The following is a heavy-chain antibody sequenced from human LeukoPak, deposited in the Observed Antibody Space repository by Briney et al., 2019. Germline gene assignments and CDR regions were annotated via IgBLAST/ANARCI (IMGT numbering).Heavy chain of an antibody. Sequence: PGGSLRLSCAASGFTFSSYGMHWVRQAPGKGLEWVAVISYDGSNKYYADSVKGRFTISRDNSKNTLYLQMNSLRAEDTAVYYCAKRLEPSAYYGFWSGYYFDYWGQGTLVTVSS. D-gene: IGHD3-3*01. V-gene: IGHV3-30*18. CDR2: ISYDGSNK. CDR3: AKRLEPSAYYGFWSGYYFDY. J-gene: IGHJ4*02. CDR1: GFTFSSYG.